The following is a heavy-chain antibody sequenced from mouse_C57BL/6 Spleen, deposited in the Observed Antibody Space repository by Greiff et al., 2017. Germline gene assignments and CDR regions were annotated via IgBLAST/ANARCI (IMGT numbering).Heavy chain of an antibody. D-gene: IGHD2-4*01. Sequence: EVKLMESGGGLVQPGGSLKLSCAASGFTFSDYYMSWVRQTPEKRLEWVAYISNGGGSTYYPDTVKGRFTISRDNAKNTLYLQMSRLKSEDTAMYYCARHGYYDPYYAMDYWGQGTSVTVSS. CDR2: ISNGGGST. CDR1: GFTFSDYY. CDR3: ARHGYYDPYYAMDY. V-gene: IGHV5-12*01. J-gene: IGHJ4*01.